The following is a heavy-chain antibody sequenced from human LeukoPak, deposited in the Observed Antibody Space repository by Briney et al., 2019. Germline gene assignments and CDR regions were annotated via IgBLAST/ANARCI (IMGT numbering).Heavy chain of an antibody. CDR2: IYTSGST. Sequence: SETLSLTCTVSGGPISSGTYYWNWIRQPAGKGLEWIGRIYTSGSTNYNPSLKSRVTISVDTSKNQFSLKLSPVTAADTAVYYCARDSGAVEDTGVGFDYWGQGTLVTVSS. CDR3: ARDSGAVEDTGVGFDY. CDR1: GGPISSGTYY. D-gene: IGHD2-8*02. V-gene: IGHV4-61*02. J-gene: IGHJ4*02.